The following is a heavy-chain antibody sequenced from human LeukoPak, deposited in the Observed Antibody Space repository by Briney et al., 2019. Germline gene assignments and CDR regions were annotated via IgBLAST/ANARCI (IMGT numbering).Heavy chain of an antibody. Sequence: ASVKVSCKASAYTFTSYDINWVRQATGQGLEWMGWMNPNSGNTGYAQKFQGRVTMTRNTSISTAYMELSSLRSEDTAVYYCARNTAMVYLPFGNYYYYGMDVWGQGTTVTVSS. J-gene: IGHJ6*02. CDR2: MNPNSGNT. CDR3: ARNTAMVYLPFGNYYYYGMDV. D-gene: IGHD5-18*01. V-gene: IGHV1-8*01. CDR1: AYTFTSYD.